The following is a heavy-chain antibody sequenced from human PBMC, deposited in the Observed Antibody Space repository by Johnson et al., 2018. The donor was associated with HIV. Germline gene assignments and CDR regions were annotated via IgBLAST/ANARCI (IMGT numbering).Heavy chain of an antibody. J-gene: IGHJ3*02. CDR2: IKQDGSEK. CDR3: ARVGGSYGDAFDI. Sequence: VQLVESGGGLVQPGGSLRLSCAASGFTFSSYWMSWVRQAPGKGLEWVANIKQDGSEKYYVDSVKGRFTISRDNAKNSLYLQMNSLRAEDTAVYYCARVGGSYGDAFDIWGQGTMVTVSS. D-gene: IGHD1-26*01. CDR1: GFTFSSYW. V-gene: IGHV3-7*02.